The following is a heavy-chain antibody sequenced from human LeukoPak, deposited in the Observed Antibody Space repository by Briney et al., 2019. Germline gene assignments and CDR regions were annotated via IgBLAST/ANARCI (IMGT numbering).Heavy chain of an antibody. CDR1: GDIVSINSAA. J-gene: IGHJ4*02. V-gene: IGHV6-1*01. CDR2: TYQRSKWYN. Sequence: SQTLSLTCAISGDIVSINSAAWNWFRQSPSRGLEWLGRTYQRSKWYNDYAVSVKSRITINPDISKNQFSLQLNSVTPEDTAVYYCARSPSPYSSGWYFDYWGQGTLVTVSS. CDR3: ARSPSPYSSGWYFDY. D-gene: IGHD6-19*01.